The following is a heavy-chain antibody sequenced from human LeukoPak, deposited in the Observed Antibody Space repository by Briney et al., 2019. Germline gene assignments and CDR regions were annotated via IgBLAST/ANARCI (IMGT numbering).Heavy chain of an antibody. D-gene: IGHD2-21*02. V-gene: IGHV3-21*01. J-gene: IGHJ6*03. CDR2: ISSCSSYI. CDR1: GFTFSSYS. Sequence: PGGSLRLSCAASGFTFSSYSMNWVRQAPGKGLEWVSSISSCSSYIYYADSVKGRFTISRDNAKNSLYLQMNSLRAEDTAVYYCARDSAYCGGDCYSSRYYYYYYMDVWGKGTTVTVSS. CDR3: ARDSAYCGGDCYSSRYYYYYYMDV.